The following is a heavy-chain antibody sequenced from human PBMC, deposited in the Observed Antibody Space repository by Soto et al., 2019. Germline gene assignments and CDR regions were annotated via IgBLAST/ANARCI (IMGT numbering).Heavy chain of an antibody. CDR3: ARVRGSSSWYVDY. V-gene: IGHV3-21*01. D-gene: IGHD6-13*01. Sequence: NPGGSLRLSCAASGFTFSSYSMNWVRQAPGKGLEWVSSISSSSSYIYYADSVKGRFTISRDNAKNSLYLQMNSLRAEDTAVYYCARVRGSSSWYVDYWGQGTLVTVSS. CDR2: ISSSSSYI. CDR1: GFTFSSYS. J-gene: IGHJ4*02.